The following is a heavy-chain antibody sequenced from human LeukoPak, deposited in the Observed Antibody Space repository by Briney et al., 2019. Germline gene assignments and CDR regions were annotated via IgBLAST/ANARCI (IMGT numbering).Heavy chain of an antibody. CDR1: GGSISSRSSY. CDR2: IYYSGST. V-gene: IGHV4-39*07. Sequence: SQTLSLTCTVSGGSISSRSSYWGWIRQPPGKGLEWIGSIYYSGSTYYNPSLKSRVTISVDTSKNQFSLKLSSVTAADTAVYYCARESGSYYYFDYWGQGTLVTVSS. J-gene: IGHJ4*02. CDR3: ARESGSYYYFDY. D-gene: IGHD1-26*01.